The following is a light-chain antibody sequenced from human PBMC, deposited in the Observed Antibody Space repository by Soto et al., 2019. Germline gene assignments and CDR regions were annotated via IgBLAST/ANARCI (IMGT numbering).Light chain of an antibody. Sequence: QSALTQPASVSGSTGQSITISCTGTSSDVGGYNYVSWYQQHPGKAPKLMIYEVSHRPSGVSNIFSVSNSANTASLTIAGLQTEDEAGDYFRSYTSIITQLFGGWTNLTV. V-gene: IGLV2-14*01. J-gene: IGLJ3*02. CDR1: SSDVGGYNY. CDR3: RSYTSIITQL. CDR2: EVS.